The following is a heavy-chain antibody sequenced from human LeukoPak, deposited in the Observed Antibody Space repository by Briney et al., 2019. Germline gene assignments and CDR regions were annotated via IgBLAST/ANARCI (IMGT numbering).Heavy chain of an antibody. V-gene: IGHV3-48*01. CDR3: ARDGGGYLLSAIDY. CDR2: ISSSYNTV. CDR1: GFTFNNYS. D-gene: IGHD4-23*01. J-gene: IGHJ4*02. Sequence: GSLRLSFSASGFTFNNYSINWVRQAPGEGLEWGSYISSSYNTVYYSDSVKGRFTISRDNAKTSVFLQMTSLRAEDTAVYYCARDGGGYLLSAIDYWGRGTLVTVSS.